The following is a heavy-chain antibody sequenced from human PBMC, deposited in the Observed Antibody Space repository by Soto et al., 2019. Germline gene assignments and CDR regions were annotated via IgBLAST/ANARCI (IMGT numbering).Heavy chain of an antibody. J-gene: IGHJ3*01. CDR2: SSYDGDTK. Sequence: QLQLVESGGGVVQPEKSLRLSCEASGLTFSAFDMHWVRQSPGKGLEWVATSSYDGDTKYYANSVKGRFTISRDNSRNTLDLHMNSLRAEDTAMYYCTRDWSAVIGTPFDLWGQGTMVVVSS. CDR3: TRDWSAVIGTPFDL. D-gene: IGHD6-19*01. CDR1: GLTFSAFD. V-gene: IGHV3-30-3*01.